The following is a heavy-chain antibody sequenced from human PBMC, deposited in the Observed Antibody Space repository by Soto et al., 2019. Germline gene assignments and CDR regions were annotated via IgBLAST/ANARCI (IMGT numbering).Heavy chain of an antibody. CDR3: AKDQLRGVRGVITYYDGRDV. D-gene: IGHD3-10*01. CDR1: GFTFSSYG. CDR2: ISYDGSNK. V-gene: IGHV3-30*18. J-gene: IGHJ6*02. Sequence: QVQLVESGGGVVQPGRSLRLSCAASGFTFSSYGMHWFRQAPGKGLEWVAVISYDGSNKYYADSVKGRFTISRDNSKNNLYLHMNSLRAEDTAVYYCAKDQLRGVRGVITYYDGRDVWGQGTTVTVSS.